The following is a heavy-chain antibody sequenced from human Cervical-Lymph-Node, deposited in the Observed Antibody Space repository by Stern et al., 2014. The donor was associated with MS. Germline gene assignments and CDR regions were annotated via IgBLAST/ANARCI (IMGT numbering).Heavy chain of an antibody. CDR3: ARAIAVAATDHFDY. CDR2: ISSSSTYI. Sequence: EVQLLESWGGLVKPGGSLRLSCAASGFTFSSYSMNWVRQAPGKVLEWVSSISSSSTYIYYADSVKGRFTVSRDNAKNSLYLQMNSLRAEDTAVYYCARAIAVAATDHFDYWGQGTLVTVSS. V-gene: IGHV3-21*01. J-gene: IGHJ4*02. CDR1: GFTFSSYS. D-gene: IGHD6-19*01.